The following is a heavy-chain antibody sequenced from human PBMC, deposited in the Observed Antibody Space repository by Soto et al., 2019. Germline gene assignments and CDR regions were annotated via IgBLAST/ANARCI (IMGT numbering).Heavy chain of an antibody. CDR3: AKDHGYNYGHPFDP. D-gene: IGHD5-18*01. J-gene: IGHJ5*02. CDR2: IWYDGSNK. CDR1: GFTFSSHT. Sequence: AGGSLRLSCAASGFTFSSHTMHCVRQAPGKGPAWVALIWYDGSNKYYADSVKGRFTVSRDNSKNTLYMQMNSLRAEDTAVYYCAKDHGYNYGHPFDPWGQGTLVTVSS. V-gene: IGHV3-33*06.